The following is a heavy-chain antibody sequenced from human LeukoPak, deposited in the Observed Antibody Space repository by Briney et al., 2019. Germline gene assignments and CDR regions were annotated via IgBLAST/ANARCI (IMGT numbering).Heavy chain of an antibody. J-gene: IGHJ4*02. V-gene: IGHV3-9*01. CDR3: AKVTVTGKYFDY. Sequence: GGSLRLSCAASGFTFDDYAMHWVRQAPGKGLEWVSGISWNSGSLGYADAVKGRFTISRDNAKNSLYLQMNSLRAEDTALYYCAKVTVTGKYFDYWGEGTLVTASS. CDR2: ISWNSGSL. D-gene: IGHD4-11*01. CDR1: GFTFDDYA.